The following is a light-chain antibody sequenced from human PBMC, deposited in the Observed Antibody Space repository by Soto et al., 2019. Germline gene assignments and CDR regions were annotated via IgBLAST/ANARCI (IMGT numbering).Light chain of an antibody. Sequence: DIHMTQSPSTLSASGLGIVTITCLASQTISSWLAWYQQKPGKAPKLLIYKASTLKSGVPSRFSGSGSGTEFTLTISSLQPDDFATYYCQHYNSYSEAFGQGTKVDIK. J-gene: IGKJ1*01. CDR1: QTISSW. V-gene: IGKV1-5*03. CDR2: KAS. CDR3: QHYNSYSEA.